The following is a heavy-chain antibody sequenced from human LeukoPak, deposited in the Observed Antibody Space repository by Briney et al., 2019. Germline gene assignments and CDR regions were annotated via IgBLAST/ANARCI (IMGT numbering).Heavy chain of an antibody. CDR1: GYTFTSYG. Sequence: ASVKVSCKASGYTFTSYGISWLRQAPGQGLEWMGWISAYNGNTNYAQKLQGRVTMTTDTSTSTAYMELRSLRSDDTAVYYCARSVPAANLFDYWGQGTLVTVSS. V-gene: IGHV1-18*01. CDR3: ARSVPAANLFDY. CDR2: ISAYNGNT. D-gene: IGHD2-2*01. J-gene: IGHJ4*02.